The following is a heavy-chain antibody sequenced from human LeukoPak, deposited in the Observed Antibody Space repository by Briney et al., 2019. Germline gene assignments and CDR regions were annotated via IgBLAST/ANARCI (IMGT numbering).Heavy chain of an antibody. D-gene: IGHD3-3*01. CDR2: INPSGGST. J-gene: IGHJ6*02. Sequence: ASVKVSCKASGYTFTSYYMHWVRQAPGQGLEWMGLINPSGGSTSYAQKFQGRVTMTRDTSTSTVYMELSSLRSEDTAVYYCARVGFWSGYPGGRGMDVWGQGTTVTVSS. V-gene: IGHV1-46*01. CDR1: GYTFTSYY. CDR3: ARVGFWSGYPGGRGMDV.